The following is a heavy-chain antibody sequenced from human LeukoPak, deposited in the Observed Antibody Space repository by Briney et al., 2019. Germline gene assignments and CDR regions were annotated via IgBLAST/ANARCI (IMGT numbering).Heavy chain of an antibody. CDR3: ARDAAVAGTNYFDY. CDR2: ISAYNGNT. V-gene: IGHV1-18*01. D-gene: IGHD6-19*01. Sequence: ASVKVSCKASGYTFTSYGISWVRQAPGQGLEWMGWISAYNGNTNYAQKFQGRVTITADKSTSTAYMELSSLRSEDTAVYYCARDAAVAGTNYFDYWGQGTLVTVSS. J-gene: IGHJ4*02. CDR1: GYTFTSYG.